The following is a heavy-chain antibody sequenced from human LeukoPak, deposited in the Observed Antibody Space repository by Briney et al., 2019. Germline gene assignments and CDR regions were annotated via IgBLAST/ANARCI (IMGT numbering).Heavy chain of an antibody. CDR1: GFTFTHFG. J-gene: IGHJ4*02. CDR3: AKIVGSGSRTF. V-gene: IGHV3-30*02. D-gene: IGHD1-26*01. Sequence: GGSLRLSCLASGFTFTHFGMHWVRQAPGKGLEWVTFIQYDGIDKYYADSVKGRFSISRDDSKNTIYLQMNSLKPEDTAVYYCAKIVGSGSRTFWGQGTLVTVSS. CDR2: IQYDGIDK.